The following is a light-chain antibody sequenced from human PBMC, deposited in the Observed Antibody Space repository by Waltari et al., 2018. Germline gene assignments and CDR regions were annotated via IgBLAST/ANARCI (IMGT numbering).Light chain of an antibody. CDR1: QSIKSD. Sequence: EIQRSQSAYTLSAYVGDRVTITGRASQSIKSDLAWYQQKPGRAPKLHIYKAFTLESGVTSSFSGSGSGTKFTLTISNLQPDDVASYHYHQNKFYSLTFGQGTKVDI. CDR2: KAF. J-gene: IGKJ1*01. CDR3: HQNKFYSLT. V-gene: IGKV1-5*03.